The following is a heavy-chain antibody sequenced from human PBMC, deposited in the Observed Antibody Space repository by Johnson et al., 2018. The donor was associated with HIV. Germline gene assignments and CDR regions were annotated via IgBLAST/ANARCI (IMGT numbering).Heavy chain of an antibody. CDR2: ITCSGGTK. D-gene: IGHD2-15*01. V-gene: IGHV3-11*01. CDR3: TTNYVVVGLIAFDI. J-gene: IGHJ3*02. CDR1: GFTFSDYY. Sequence: QVQLVESGGGLVMPGGSLRVSCAASGFTFSDYYMDWIRQTPGKGLEWVAFITCSGGTKYYADSVKGRFTISRDNSKNTLYLQMNSLKTEDTAVYYCTTNYVVVGLIAFDIWGQGTMVTVSS.